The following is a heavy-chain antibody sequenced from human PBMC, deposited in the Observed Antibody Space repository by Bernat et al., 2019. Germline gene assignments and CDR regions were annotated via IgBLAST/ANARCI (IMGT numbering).Heavy chain of an antibody. J-gene: IGHJ3*02. CDR1: GGSISSSSYY. D-gene: IGHD3-9*01. Sequence: QLQLQESGPGLVKPSETLSLTCTVSGGSISSSSYYWGWIRQPPGKGLEWIGSIYYSGSTYYNPSLKSRVTISVDTSKNQFSLKLSSVTAADTAVYYCAGTYDILTGYLDLDAFDIWGQGKMVTVSS. CDR3: AGTYDILTGYLDLDAFDI. V-gene: IGHV4-39*01. CDR2: IYYSGST.